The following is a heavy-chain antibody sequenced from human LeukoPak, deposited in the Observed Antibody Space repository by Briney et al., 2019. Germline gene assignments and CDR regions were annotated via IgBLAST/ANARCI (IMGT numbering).Heavy chain of an antibody. CDR3: ARDKDGYNYVPYY. D-gene: IGHD5-24*01. Sequence: ASVKVSCKASGYTFTGYYMHWVRQAPGQGLEWMGWINPNSGGTNYAQKFQGRVTMTGDTSINTAYMELSRLRSDDTAIYYCARDKDGYNYVPYYWGQGTLVTVSS. V-gene: IGHV1-2*02. J-gene: IGHJ4*02. CDR2: INPNSGGT. CDR1: GYTFTGYY.